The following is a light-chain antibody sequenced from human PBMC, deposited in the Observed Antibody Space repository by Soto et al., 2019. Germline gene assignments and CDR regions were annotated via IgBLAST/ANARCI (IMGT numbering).Light chain of an antibody. Sequence: SYELTQPPSVSVAPGKTARLTCGGNNIGSKGVHWYQQKPGQAPVLVIYNNDDRPSRIPERFSGSKSGNTATLTISRVEAGDEADYCCQVWDSSSDRPVFGTGTKVTVL. V-gene: IGLV3-21*04. CDR1: NIGSKG. CDR3: QVWDSSSDRPV. J-gene: IGLJ1*01. CDR2: NND.